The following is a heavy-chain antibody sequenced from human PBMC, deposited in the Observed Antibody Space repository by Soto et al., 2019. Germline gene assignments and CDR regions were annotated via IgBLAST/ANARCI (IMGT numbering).Heavy chain of an antibody. CDR3: ARGAAIAAAGVTEWFDT. V-gene: IGHV1-46*01. D-gene: IGHD6-13*01. Sequence: ASVKVSCKASGYTFTSYYMHWVRQAPGQGLEWMGIINPSGGSTSYAQKFQGRVTMTRDTSTSTVYMELSSLRSEDTAVYYCARGAAIAAAGVTEWFDTWGQGTLVTVSS. CDR2: INPSGGST. CDR1: GYTFTSYY. J-gene: IGHJ5*02.